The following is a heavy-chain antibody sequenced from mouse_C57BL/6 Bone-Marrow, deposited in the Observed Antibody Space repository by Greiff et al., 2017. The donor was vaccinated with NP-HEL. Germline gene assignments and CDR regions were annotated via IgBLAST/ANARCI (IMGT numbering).Heavy chain of an antibody. D-gene: IGHD2-3*01. CDR3: ARIYDGYLYAMDY. Sequence: QVTLNVSGPGILQSSQTLSLTCSFSGFSLSTSGMGVSWIRQPSGKGLEWLAHIYWDDDKRSNPSLKSRLTISKDTSRNQVFLKITSVDTADTATSDCARIYDGYLYAMDYWGQGTSVTVSS. V-gene: IGHV8-12*01. CDR1: GFSLSTSGMG. J-gene: IGHJ4*01. CDR2: IYWDDDK.